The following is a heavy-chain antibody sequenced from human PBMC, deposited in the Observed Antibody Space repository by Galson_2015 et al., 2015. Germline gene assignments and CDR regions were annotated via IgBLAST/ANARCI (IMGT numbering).Heavy chain of an antibody. D-gene: IGHD1-14*01. CDR2: ISYDGSNK. Sequence: SLRLSCAASGFTFSSYGMHWVRQASGKGLEWVAVISYDGSNKYYADSVKGRFTISRDNSKNTLYLQMNSLRAEDTAVYYCAKGLTGIFDYWGQGTLVTVSS. CDR3: AKGLTGIFDY. CDR1: GFTFSSYG. J-gene: IGHJ4*02. V-gene: IGHV3-30*18.